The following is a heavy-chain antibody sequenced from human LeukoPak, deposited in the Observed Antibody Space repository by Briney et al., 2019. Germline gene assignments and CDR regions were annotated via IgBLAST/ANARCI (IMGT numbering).Heavy chain of an antibody. Sequence: GGSLRLSSAASGFTFSGSAMHWVRQASGKGLEWVGRIRSKAKSYATAYAASVKGRFTISRDDSKKTAYLQMNSLKTEDTAVYYCTSRYYDILTGYFLFDYWGQGTLVAVSS. D-gene: IGHD3-9*01. CDR1: GFTFSGSA. V-gene: IGHV3-73*01. CDR2: IRSKAKSYAT. CDR3: TSRYYDILTGYFLFDY. J-gene: IGHJ4*02.